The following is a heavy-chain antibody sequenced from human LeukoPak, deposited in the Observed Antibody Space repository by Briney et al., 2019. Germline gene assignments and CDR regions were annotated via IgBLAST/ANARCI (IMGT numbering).Heavy chain of an antibody. Sequence: TGGSLRLSCAASGFTFSSYAMSWVHQAPGKGLEWVSAISGSGGSTYYADSVKGRFTISRDNSKNTLYLQMNSLRAEDTAVYYCESIDRGYGDYRVHYWGQGTLVTVSS. CDR2: ISGSGGST. J-gene: IGHJ4*02. V-gene: IGHV3-23*01. CDR3: ESIDRGYGDYRVHY. D-gene: IGHD4-17*01. CDR1: GFTFSSYA.